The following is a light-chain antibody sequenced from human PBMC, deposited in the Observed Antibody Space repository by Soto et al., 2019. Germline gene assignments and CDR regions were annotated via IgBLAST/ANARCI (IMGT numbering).Light chain of an antibody. CDR3: QSYDSNLTAVV. CDR1: SSNIGAPYD. Sequence: QSVLTQPPSVSGAPGQGVTLSCTGSSSNIGAPYDVHWYQQLPGTAPKLLIYGNTNRPSGVPDRFSGSRSGTSASLAITGLQAGAEADYSCQSYDSNLTAVVFGGGTKLTVL. V-gene: IGLV1-40*01. J-gene: IGLJ2*01. CDR2: GNT.